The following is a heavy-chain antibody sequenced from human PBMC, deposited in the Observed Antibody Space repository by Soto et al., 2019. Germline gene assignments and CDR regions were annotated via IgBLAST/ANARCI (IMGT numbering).Heavy chain of an antibody. CDR1: GYTFTGYY. CDR3: ASRGYYYGSGSTYYFDY. V-gene: IGHV1-2*02. D-gene: IGHD3-10*01. J-gene: IGHJ4*02. CDR2: INPNSGGT. Sequence: ASVKVSCKASGYTFTGYYMHWVRQAPGQGLEWMGWINPNSGGTNYAQKFQGRVTMTRDTSISTAYMELSRLRSDDTAVYYCASRGYYYGSGSTYYFDYWGQGTLVTVS.